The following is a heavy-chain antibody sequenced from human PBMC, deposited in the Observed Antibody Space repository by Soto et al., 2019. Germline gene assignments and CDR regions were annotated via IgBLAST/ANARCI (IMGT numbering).Heavy chain of an antibody. Sequence: EVQLVESGGGLVKPGGSLRLSCAASGFTFSSYSMNWVRQAPGKGLEWVSSISSSSSYIYYADSVKGRFTISRDNAKNSLYLQMNSLRAEDTDVYYCATDIRITMVRGGYFDYWGQGTLVTVSS. V-gene: IGHV3-21*01. CDR1: GFTFSSYS. D-gene: IGHD3-10*01. J-gene: IGHJ4*02. CDR2: ISSSSSYI. CDR3: ATDIRITMVRGGYFDY.